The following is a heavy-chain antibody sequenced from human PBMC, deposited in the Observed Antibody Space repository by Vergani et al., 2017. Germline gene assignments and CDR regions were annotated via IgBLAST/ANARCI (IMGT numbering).Heavy chain of an antibody. Sequence: QVQLVESGGGLVKPGGSLRLSCAASGFTFSSYGMHWVRQAPGKGLEWVAVISYDGSNKYYADSVKGRFTISRDNSKNTLYLQMNSLRAEDTAVYYCAKDRRTTVTSAFDIWGQGTMVTVSS. CDR2: ISYDGSNK. J-gene: IGHJ3*02. V-gene: IGHV3-30*18. CDR1: GFTFSSYG. CDR3: AKDRRTTVTSAFDI. D-gene: IGHD4-17*01.